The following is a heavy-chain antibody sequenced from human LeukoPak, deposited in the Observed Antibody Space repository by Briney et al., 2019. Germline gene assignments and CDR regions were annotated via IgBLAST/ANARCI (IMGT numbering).Heavy chain of an antibody. Sequence: GASVKVSCKASGGTFSSYAISWVRQAPGQGLEWMGRIIPILGIANCAQKFQGRVTITADKSTSTAYMELSSLRSEDTAVYYCASGDSSSWYGPKFDYWGQGTLVTVSS. V-gene: IGHV1-69*04. CDR1: GGTFSSYA. CDR3: ASGDSSSWYGPKFDY. D-gene: IGHD6-13*01. J-gene: IGHJ4*02. CDR2: IIPILGIA.